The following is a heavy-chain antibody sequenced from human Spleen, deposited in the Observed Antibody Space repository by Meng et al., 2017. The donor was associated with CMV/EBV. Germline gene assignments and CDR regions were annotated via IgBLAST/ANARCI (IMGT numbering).Heavy chain of an antibody. CDR2: INHSGST. CDR3: ARGWSSSWYGY. Sequence: LPCAVYGGSFSGYYWSWIRQPPGKGLEWIGEINHSGSTNYNPSLKSRVTISVDTSKNQFSLKLSSVTAADTAVYYCARGWSSSWYGYWGQGTLVTVSS. D-gene: IGHD6-13*01. CDR1: GGSFSGYY. J-gene: IGHJ4*02. V-gene: IGHV4-34*01.